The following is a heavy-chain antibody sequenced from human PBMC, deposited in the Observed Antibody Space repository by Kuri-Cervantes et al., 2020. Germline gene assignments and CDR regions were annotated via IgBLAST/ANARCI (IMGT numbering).Heavy chain of an antibody. J-gene: IGHJ4*02. D-gene: IGHD2-2*01. CDR1: GFTFDDYA. CDR2: ISWNSENI. CDR3: ARVFSPAAIDY. V-gene: IGHV3-9*01. Sequence: SLKISCAASGFTFDDYAMHWVRQAPGKGLEWVSCISWNSENIAYADSVKGRFTISRDNAKNSLYLQMNSLRAEDTAVYYCARVFSPAAIDYWGQGTQVTVSS.